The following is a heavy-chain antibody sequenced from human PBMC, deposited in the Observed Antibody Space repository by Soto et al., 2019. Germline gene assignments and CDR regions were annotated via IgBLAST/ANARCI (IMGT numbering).Heavy chain of an antibody. CDR3: ARAPRIAADAAVWFDP. CDR2: IYTSGST. J-gene: IGHJ5*02. CDR1: GGSISSYY. Sequence: SETLSLTCTVSGGSISSYYWSWIRQPAGKGLEWIGRIYTSGSTNYNPSLKSRVTMSVDTSKNQFSLKLSSVTAADTAVYYCARAPRIAADAAVWFDPWGQGTLVTVSS. V-gene: IGHV4-4*07. D-gene: IGHD6-13*01.